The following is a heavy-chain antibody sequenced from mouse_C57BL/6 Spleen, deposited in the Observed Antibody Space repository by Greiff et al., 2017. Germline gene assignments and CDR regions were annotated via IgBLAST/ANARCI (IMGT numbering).Heavy chain of an antibody. Sequence: EVKLVESGPGLVKPSQSLSLTCSVTGYSITSGYYWNWIRQFPGNKLEWMGYISYDGSNNYNPSLKNRISITRDTSKNQFFLKLNSVTTEDTATYYCAHYDYDAFDYWGQGTTLTVSS. D-gene: IGHD2-4*01. CDR2: ISYDGSN. CDR1: GYSITSGYY. J-gene: IGHJ2*01. V-gene: IGHV3-6*01. CDR3: AHYDYDAFDY.